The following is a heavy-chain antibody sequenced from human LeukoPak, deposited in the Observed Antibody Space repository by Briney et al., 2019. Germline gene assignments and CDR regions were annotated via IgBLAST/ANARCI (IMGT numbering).Heavy chain of an antibody. CDR2: ISYSGST. CDR3: ARQRYSSGWSDAFDI. D-gene: IGHD6-19*01. J-gene: IGHJ3*02. CDR1: GGSITSSTDY. V-gene: IGHV4-39*07. Sequence: SETLSLTCTVSGGSITSSTDYWGWIRQPPGTGLDWIGSISYSGSTYYNPSFQVQVTISADKSISTAYLQWSSLKASDTAMYYCARQRYSSGWSDAFDIWGQGTMVTISS.